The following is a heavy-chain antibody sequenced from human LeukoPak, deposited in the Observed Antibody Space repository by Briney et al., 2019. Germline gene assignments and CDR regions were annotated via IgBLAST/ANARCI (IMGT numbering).Heavy chain of an antibody. CDR2: ISAYNGST. D-gene: IGHD1-14*01. CDR3: ARDIKRSRARWENLGFDP. CDR1: GYTFTSYG. Sequence: ASVKVSCKASGYTFTSYGISWVRQAPGQGLEWMGWISAYNGSTNYAQKFQGRVTMTTDTSTSTAYMELRSLRSDDTAMYYCARDIKRSRARWENLGFDPWGQGTLVTVSS. J-gene: IGHJ5*02. V-gene: IGHV1-18*01.